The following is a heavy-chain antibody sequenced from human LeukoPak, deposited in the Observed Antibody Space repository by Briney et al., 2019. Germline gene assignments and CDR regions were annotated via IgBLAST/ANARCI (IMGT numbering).Heavy chain of an antibody. CDR1: GGSFSDYY. CDR2: INHSGST. V-gene: IGHV4-34*01. CDR3: ARGPYGLGYYYYYYMDV. J-gene: IGHJ6*03. D-gene: IGHD3-16*01. Sequence: KSSETLSLTCAVYGGSFSDYYWSWIRQPPGKGLEWIGEINHSGSTNYNPSLKSRVTISVDTSKNQFSLKLSSVTAADTAVYYCARGPYGLGYYYYYYMDVWGKGTTVTISS.